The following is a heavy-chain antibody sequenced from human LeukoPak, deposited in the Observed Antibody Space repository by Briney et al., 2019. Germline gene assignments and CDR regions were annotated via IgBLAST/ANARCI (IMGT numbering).Heavy chain of an antibody. CDR2: ISSSGSTI. CDR1: GFTFSSYE. V-gene: IGHV3-48*03. CDR3: ARWLRVVPAAMLDY. D-gene: IGHD2-2*01. Sequence: GGSLRLSCAASGFTFSSYEMNWVRQAPGKGLEWVSYISSSGSTIYYADSVKGRFTISRDNAENSLYLQMNSLRAEDTAVYYCARWLRVVPAAMLDYWGQGTLVTVSS. J-gene: IGHJ4*02.